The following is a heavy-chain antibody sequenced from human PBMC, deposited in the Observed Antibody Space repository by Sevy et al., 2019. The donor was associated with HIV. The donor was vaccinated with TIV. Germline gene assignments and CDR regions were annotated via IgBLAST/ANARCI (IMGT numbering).Heavy chain of an antibody. J-gene: IGHJ4*02. Sequence: GGSLRLSCAAAGFTFNSHAMTWVSQAPGKGLEWVAAISGSGESTYYAGAVKGRFTISRDNSKNTLYLQMNSLRAEDTAVYYCAKSSLPYGDYHFDQWGQGTLATVSS. D-gene: IGHD4-17*01. V-gene: IGHV3-23*01. CDR1: GFTFNSHA. CDR3: AKSSLPYGDYHFDQ. CDR2: ISGSGEST.